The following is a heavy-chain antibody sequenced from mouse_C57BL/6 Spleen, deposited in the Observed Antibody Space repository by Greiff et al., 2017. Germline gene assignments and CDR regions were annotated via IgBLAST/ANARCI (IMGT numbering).Heavy chain of an antibody. CDR2: IDPSDSYA. J-gene: IGHJ3*01. V-gene: IGHV1-69*01. CDR1: GYTFTSYW. CDR3: ARSQDSSGDLAY. Sequence: QVQLKQPGAELVMPGASVKLSCKASGYTFTSYWMHWVKQRPGQGLEWIGEIDPSDSYANYNQKFKGKSTLTVDKSSSTAYMQLSSLTSEDSAVYYCARSQDSSGDLAYWGQGTLVTVSA. D-gene: IGHD3-2*02.